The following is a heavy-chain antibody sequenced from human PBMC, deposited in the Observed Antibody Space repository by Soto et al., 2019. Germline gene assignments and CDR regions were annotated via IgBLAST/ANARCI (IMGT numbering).Heavy chain of an antibody. CDR1: GFTFSSYA. CDR2: ISGSGATT. Sequence: GGSLRLSCAASGFTFSSYAMTWVRQAPGKGLEWVSGISGSGATTSYADSVKGRFTVSRDNSKNTLYLQMNSLRVEDTAVYYSAKLRYFDWSSYNWFEYWGQGTPVTVS. D-gene: IGHD3-9*01. J-gene: IGHJ5*01. CDR3: AKLRYFDWSSYNWFEY. V-gene: IGHV3-23*01.